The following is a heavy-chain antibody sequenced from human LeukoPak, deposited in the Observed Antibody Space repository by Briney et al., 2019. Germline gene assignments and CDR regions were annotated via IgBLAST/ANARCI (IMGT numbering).Heavy chain of an antibody. CDR1: GYTFTSYG. CDR2: ISAYNLTT. CDR3: ARDMRDSSGYWVYYFDY. V-gene: IGHV1-18*01. J-gene: IGHJ4*02. Sequence: ASVKVSCKASGYTFTSYGISWVRQAPGQGVEWMGWISAYNLTTNYPHTLHASVTIPPDPSTRTAYMDLRSLRSDDTAVYYCARDMRDSSGYWVYYFDYWGQGTLVTVSS. D-gene: IGHD3-22*01.